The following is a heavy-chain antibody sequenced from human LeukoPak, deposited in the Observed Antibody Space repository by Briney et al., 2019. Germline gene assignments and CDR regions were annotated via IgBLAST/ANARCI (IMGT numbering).Heavy chain of an antibody. V-gene: IGHV3-23*01. CDR3: AKRHPSWATSDAFDI. CDR1: GFTFSSYV. J-gene: IGHJ3*02. D-gene: IGHD5-24*01. CDR2: ISGSGGST. Sequence: GGSLRLSCAASGFTFSSYVMSWVRQAPGKGLEWVSAISGSGGSTDYADSVKGRFTISRDNAKNTLYLQMNSLRAEDTAVYYCAKRHPSWATSDAFDIWGQGTMVTVSS.